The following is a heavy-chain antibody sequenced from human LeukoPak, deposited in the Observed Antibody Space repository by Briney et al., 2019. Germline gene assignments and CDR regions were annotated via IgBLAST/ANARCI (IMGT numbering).Heavy chain of an antibody. CDR3: ARVGGGGDFWSGYYTRYYYYYMDV. V-gene: IGHV4-34*01. Sequence: SETLSLTCAVDGGSFSGYYCSWIRQPPGKGLEWIGEINHSGSTNYNPSLKSRVTISVDTSKNQFSMKMSSVTAADTAVYYCARVGGGGDFWSGYYTRYYYYYMDVWGKGTTVTVSS. J-gene: IGHJ6*03. CDR2: INHSGST. CDR1: GGSFSGYY. D-gene: IGHD3-3*01.